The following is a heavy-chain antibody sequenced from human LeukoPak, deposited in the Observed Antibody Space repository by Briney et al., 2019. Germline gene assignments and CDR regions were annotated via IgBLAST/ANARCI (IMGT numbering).Heavy chain of an antibody. CDR2: IWYDGSNK. Sequence: GGSLRLSCAASGFTFSSHGMHWVRQAPGKGLEWVAVIWYDGSNKYYADSVKGRFTISRDNSKNTLYLQMNSLRAEDTAVYYCARIGDDFWSGYYTGGFDYWGQGTLVTVSS. V-gene: IGHV3-33*01. J-gene: IGHJ4*02. CDR3: ARIGDDFWSGYYTGGFDY. CDR1: GFTFSSHG. D-gene: IGHD3-3*01.